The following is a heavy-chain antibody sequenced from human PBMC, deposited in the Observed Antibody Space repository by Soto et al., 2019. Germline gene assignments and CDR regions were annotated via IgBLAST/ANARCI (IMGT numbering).Heavy chain of an antibody. J-gene: IGHJ6*02. V-gene: IGHV1-69*13. CDR1: GGTFSSYA. Sequence: SVKVSCKASGGTFSSYAISWVRQAPGQALEWMGGIIPIFGTANYAQKFQGRVTITADESTSTAYMELSSLRSEDTAVYYCARGSGSSGYYYNYYYYGMDVWGQGTTVTVSS. D-gene: IGHD3-22*01. CDR3: ARGSGSSGYYYNYYYYGMDV. CDR2: IIPIFGTA.